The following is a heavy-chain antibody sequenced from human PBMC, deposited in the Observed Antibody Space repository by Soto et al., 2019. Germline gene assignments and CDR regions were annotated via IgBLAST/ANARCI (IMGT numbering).Heavy chain of an antibody. J-gene: IGHJ4*02. CDR2: IYYSGST. CDR1: GGSISSYY. V-gene: IGHV4-59*08. CDR3: ARRRELRDYFDY. Sequence: QVQLQESGPGLVKPSETLSLTCTVSGGSISSYYWSWIRQPPGKGLEWIGYIYYSGSTNYNPSLKSRVTISVDTSKNQFSLKLSSVTAADTAVYYCARRRELRDYFDYWGQRTLVTVSS. D-gene: IGHD1-26*01.